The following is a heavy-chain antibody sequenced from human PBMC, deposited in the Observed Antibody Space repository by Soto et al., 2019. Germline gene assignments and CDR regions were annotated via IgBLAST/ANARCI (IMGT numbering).Heavy chain of an antibody. CDR2: IKSKTDGGTT. V-gene: IGHV3-15*01. D-gene: IGHD2-2*02. J-gene: IGHJ3*02. CDR1: GFTFSNAW. Sequence: GGSLRLSCAASGFTFSNAWMSWVRQAPGKGLEWVGRIKSKTDGGTTDYAAPVKGRFTISRDDSKNTLYLQMNSLKTEDTAVYYCTTGGYCSSTSCYSAFDIWGQGTMVTVSS. CDR3: TTGGYCSSTSCYSAFDI.